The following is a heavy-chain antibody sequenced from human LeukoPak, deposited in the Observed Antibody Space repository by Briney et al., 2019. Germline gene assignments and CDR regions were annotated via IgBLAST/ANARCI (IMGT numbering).Heavy chain of an antibody. D-gene: IGHD3-9*01. CDR1: GFTFTSYS. Sequence: GGSLRLSCAASGFTFTSYSMNWVRQTPGKGLEWVAVIWYDGSNKYYADSVKGRFTISRDNSKNTLYLQMNSLRAEDTAVYYCARAYYDILTGYYAPPYGMDVWGQGTTVTVSS. CDR3: ARAYYDILTGYYAPPYGMDV. J-gene: IGHJ6*02. CDR2: IWYDGSNK. V-gene: IGHV3-33*08.